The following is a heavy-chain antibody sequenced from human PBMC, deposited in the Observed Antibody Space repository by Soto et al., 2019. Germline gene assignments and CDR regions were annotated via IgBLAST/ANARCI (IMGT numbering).Heavy chain of an antibody. V-gene: IGHV1-8*01. Sequence: ASVKVSCKASGYTFTSYYINWVRQATGQGLEWMGWMNPNSGNTGYAQKFQGRVTMTRNTSISTAYMELSSLRSEDTAVYYCARFGVVGATYYYYGMDVWGQGTTVTVSS. CDR3: ARFGVVGATYYYYGMDV. J-gene: IGHJ6*02. CDR1: GYTFTSYY. D-gene: IGHD1-26*01. CDR2: MNPNSGNT.